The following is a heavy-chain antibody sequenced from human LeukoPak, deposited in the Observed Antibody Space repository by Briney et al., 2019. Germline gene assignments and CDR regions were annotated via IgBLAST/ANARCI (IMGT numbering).Heavy chain of an antibody. CDR1: GFTFSSYV. Sequence: GGSLRLSCAASGFTFSSYVMSWVRQAPGKGLEWVSALCGSGGSTYYADSVNGRFTISRDNSKNTLYLQMNSLRADDTAVYYCAKDPADYWGQGTLVTVS. CDR2: LCGSGGST. V-gene: IGHV3-23*01. CDR3: AKDPADY. J-gene: IGHJ4*02.